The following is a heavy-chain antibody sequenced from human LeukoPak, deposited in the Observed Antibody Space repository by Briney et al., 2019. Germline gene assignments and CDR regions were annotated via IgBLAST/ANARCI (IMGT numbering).Heavy chain of an antibody. V-gene: IGHV3-21*01. CDR2: ISSSSSYI. CDR3: ARDFLQYYYDSSGYSY. Sequence: GGSLRLSRAASGFTFSSYSMNWVRQAPGKGLEWVSSISSSSSYIYYADSVKGRFTISRDNSKNTLYLQMNSLRAEDTAVYYCARDFLQYYYDSSGYSYWGQGTLVTVSS. CDR1: GFTFSSYS. D-gene: IGHD3-22*01. J-gene: IGHJ4*02.